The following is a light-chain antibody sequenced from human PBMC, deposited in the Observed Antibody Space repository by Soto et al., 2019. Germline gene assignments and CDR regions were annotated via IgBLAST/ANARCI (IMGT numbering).Light chain of an antibody. CDR3: QQRRSWPPTIT. Sequence: EIVLTESPATLYLSPVERGTLSCMAIQSVSTYLAWYQQRPGQAPRLLIYDASYRATDIPPRFSGSGSGTDFTLTISSLEPEDFAVYYCQQRRSWPPTITFGQGTRLEIK. V-gene: IGKV3-11*01. CDR1: QSVSTY. CDR2: DAS. J-gene: IGKJ5*01.